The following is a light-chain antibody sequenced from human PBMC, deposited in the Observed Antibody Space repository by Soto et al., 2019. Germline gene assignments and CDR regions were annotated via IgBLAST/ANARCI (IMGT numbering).Light chain of an antibody. Sequence: QSVLTQSSSASASLGSSVKLTCTLSSGHSSYIIAWHQQQPGKAPRYLMKLEGSGSYNKGSGVPDRFSGSSSGADRYLTISNLQFEDEAGYCETWDSNTQNWVFGGGTKLTVL. CDR3: ETWDSNTQNWV. V-gene: IGLV4-60*02. CDR2: LEGSGSY. CDR1: SGHSSYI. J-gene: IGLJ3*02.